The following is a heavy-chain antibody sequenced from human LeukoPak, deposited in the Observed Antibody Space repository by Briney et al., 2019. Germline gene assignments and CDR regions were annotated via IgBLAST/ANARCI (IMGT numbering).Heavy chain of an antibody. V-gene: IGHV3-21*01. CDR2: ISSSSSYI. CDR3: AKERIVVVPAATRWLDP. D-gene: IGHD2-2*01. J-gene: IGHJ5*02. Sequence: KSGGSLRLSCAASGFTFSSYSMNWVRQAPGKGLEWVSSISSSSSYIYYADSVKGRFTISRDNSKNTLYLQMNGLRAEDTAVYYCAKERIVVVPAATRWLDPWGQGTLVTVSS. CDR1: GFTFSSYS.